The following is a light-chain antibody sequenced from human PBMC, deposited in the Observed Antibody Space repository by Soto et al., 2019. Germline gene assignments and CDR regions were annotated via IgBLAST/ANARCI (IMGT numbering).Light chain of an antibody. CDR3: QQYDGSPPFT. Sequence: EIVMTQSPATLSVSPGERATLSCRASQSVSSNLAWYQQKPGQAPRLLIYGASTRATGIPARFSGSGSGTEFTLTISSLQSEDFAVYYCQQYDGSPPFTFGPGTKVDIK. CDR2: GAS. V-gene: IGKV3-15*01. J-gene: IGKJ3*01. CDR1: QSVSSN.